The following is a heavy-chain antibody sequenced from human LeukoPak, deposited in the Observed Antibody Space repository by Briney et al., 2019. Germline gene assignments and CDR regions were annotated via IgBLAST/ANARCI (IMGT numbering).Heavy chain of an antibody. CDR1: GFTFSSYG. J-gene: IGHJ6*03. V-gene: IGHV3-30*02. CDR3: AKPRDYDFWSGYYKGGPDYYYYMDV. Sequence: GGSLRLSCAASGFTFSSYGMHWVRQAPGKGLEWVAFIRYDGSNKYYADSVKGRFTISRDNSKNTLYLQMSSLRAEDTAVYYCAKPRDYDFWSGYYKGGPDYYYYMDVWGKGTTVTVSS. CDR2: IRYDGSNK. D-gene: IGHD3-3*01.